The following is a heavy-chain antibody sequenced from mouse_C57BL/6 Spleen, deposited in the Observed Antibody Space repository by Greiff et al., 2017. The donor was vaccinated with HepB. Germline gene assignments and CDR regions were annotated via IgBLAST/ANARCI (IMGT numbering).Heavy chain of an antibody. CDR3: KSNSWFAY. V-gene: IGHV3-6*01. CDR1: GYSITSGYY. CDR2: ISYDGSN. J-gene: IGHJ3*01. Sequence: ESGPGLVKPSQSLSLTCSVTGYSITSGYYWNWIRQFPGNKLEWMGYISYDGSNNYNPSLKNRISITRDTSKNQFFLKLNSVTTEDTATYYCKSNSWFAYWGQGTLVTVSA. D-gene: IGHD2-5*01.